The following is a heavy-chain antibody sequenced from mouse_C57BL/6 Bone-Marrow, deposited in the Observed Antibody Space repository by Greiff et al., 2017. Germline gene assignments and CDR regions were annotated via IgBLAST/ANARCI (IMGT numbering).Heavy chain of an antibody. J-gene: IGHJ1*03. D-gene: IGHD2-3*01. CDR2: IDPSDSYP. CDR3: ARYGYYPYWYFDV. Sequence: QVQLQQPGAELVRPGTSVKLSCKASGYTFTSYWMHWVKQRPGQGLEWIGVIDPSDSYPNYNQKFKGKATLTVDTSSSTAYMQLSSLTSEDSAVYYCARYGYYPYWYFDVWGTGTTVTVAS. CDR1: GYTFTSYW. V-gene: IGHV1-59*01.